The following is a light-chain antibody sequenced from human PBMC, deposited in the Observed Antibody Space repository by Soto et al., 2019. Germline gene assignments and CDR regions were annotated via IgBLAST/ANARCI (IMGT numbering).Light chain of an antibody. Sequence: DTQMTQSPSSLSASVGDRVAITFQASRDITDYLNWYQQKPGKAPKLLIYDASKLETGVPSRFSGSGSGTAFTLTITSLQPEDIATYHGKQFANVQLTFGRGTKV. J-gene: IGKJ4*01. CDR2: DAS. V-gene: IGKV1-33*01. CDR3: KQFANVQLT. CDR1: RDITDY.